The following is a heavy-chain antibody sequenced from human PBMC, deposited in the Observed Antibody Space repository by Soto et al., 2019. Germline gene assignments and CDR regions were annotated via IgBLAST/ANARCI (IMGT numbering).Heavy chain of an antibody. CDR1: GFIVSTSY. V-gene: IGHV3-66*01. J-gene: IGHJ4*02. D-gene: IGHD1-26*01. CDR2: IYPGGGA. CDR3: ARDSYSVY. Sequence: EVQLVESGGGLVQPGGSLRLSCAASGFIVSTSYMNWVRQAPGKGLEWVSVIYPGGGAYYADAVKGRFTISRDDSKNTVYLQMNSLRAEDTAVYYCARDSYSVYWGQGTLVTVSS.